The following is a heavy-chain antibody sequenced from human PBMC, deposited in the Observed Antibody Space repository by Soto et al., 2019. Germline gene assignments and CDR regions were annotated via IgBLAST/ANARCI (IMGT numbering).Heavy chain of an antibody. V-gene: IGHV3-21*01. Sequence: VGSLRLSCAASGFTFSSYSMNWVRQARGKGLEWVSSISSSSSYIYYADSVKGRFTISRDNAKNSLYLQMNSLRAEDTAVYYCARDSSSSSDYGMDVWGQGTTVTVSS. CDR3: ARDSSSSSDYGMDV. D-gene: IGHD6-13*01. CDR1: GFTFSSYS. CDR2: ISSSSSYI. J-gene: IGHJ6*02.